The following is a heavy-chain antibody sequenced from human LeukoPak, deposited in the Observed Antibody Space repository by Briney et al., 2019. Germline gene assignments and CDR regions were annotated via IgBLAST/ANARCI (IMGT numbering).Heavy chain of an antibody. CDR1: GYTFSGYY. V-gene: IGHV1-2*02. Sequence: ASVKVSCTASGYTFSGYYFHWVRQAPGQGLEWMGWINPNSGGTNYAQKLQGRVTMTRDTSISTAYMELSRLRSDDTAVYYCAGYSGSYLVLGTFDIWGQGTMVTVSS. CDR3: AGYSGSYLVLGTFDI. J-gene: IGHJ3*02. CDR2: INPNSGGT. D-gene: IGHD1-26*01.